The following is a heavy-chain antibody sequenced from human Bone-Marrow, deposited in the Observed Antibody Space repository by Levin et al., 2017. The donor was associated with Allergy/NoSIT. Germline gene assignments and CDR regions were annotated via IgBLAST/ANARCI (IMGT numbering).Heavy chain of an antibody. D-gene: IGHD1-14*01. J-gene: IGHJ5*02. Sequence: QPGGSLRLSCAASGFIVNDHYMTWVRQAPGKGLECVSVIYSGERTFYSDSVKGRFTISRDNSNNTLYLQMNSPRVEDTAIYYCARGPRIGNARGWFDPWGQGILVTVSS. CDR3: ARGPRIGNARGWFDP. V-gene: IGHV3-66*01. CDR1: GFIVNDHY. CDR2: IYSGERT.